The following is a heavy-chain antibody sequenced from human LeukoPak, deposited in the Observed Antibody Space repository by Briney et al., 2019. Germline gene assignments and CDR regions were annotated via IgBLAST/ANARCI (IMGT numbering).Heavy chain of an antibody. CDR2: IYYSGST. CDR3: ARYSSSSRYYFDY. Sequence: SETLSLTCTVSGGSISSSSYYWGWIRQPPGKGLECIGSIYYSGSTYYNPSLKSRVTISVDTSKNQFSLKLSSVTAADTAVYYCARYSSSSRYYFDYWGQGTLVTVSS. CDR1: GGSISSSSYY. J-gene: IGHJ4*02. V-gene: IGHV4-39*07. D-gene: IGHD6-6*01.